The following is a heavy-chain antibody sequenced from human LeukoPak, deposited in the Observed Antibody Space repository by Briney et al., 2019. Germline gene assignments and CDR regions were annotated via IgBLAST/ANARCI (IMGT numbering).Heavy chain of an antibody. Sequence: PGGSLRLSCAASGFTFSRYSMNWVRQAPGKGLEWVSSISSGSSFMYYADSVKGRFTISRDNAKNSLYLQMNSLRAEDTAVYYCARAYGLYGDYVHFDYWGQGTLVTVSS. J-gene: IGHJ4*02. V-gene: IGHV3-21*01. D-gene: IGHD4-17*01. CDR3: ARAYGLYGDYVHFDY. CDR2: ISSGSSFM. CDR1: GFTFSRYS.